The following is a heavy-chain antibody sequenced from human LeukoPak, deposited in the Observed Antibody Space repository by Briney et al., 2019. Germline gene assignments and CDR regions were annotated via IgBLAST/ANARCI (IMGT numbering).Heavy chain of an antibody. CDR3: AGGAGVYYYGMDV. CDR1: RVTFSSSG. V-gene: IGHV3-23*01. Sequence: PGGALRLSCAPSRVTFSSSGLSWVRQAPRGGVGWGSCITGRWCSTYYADSVKGRFTISRDNPKTTLYLQMNSLRAADKALYYCAGGAGVYYYGMDVWGQGTSVTVS. CDR2: ITGRWCST. J-gene: IGHJ6*01.